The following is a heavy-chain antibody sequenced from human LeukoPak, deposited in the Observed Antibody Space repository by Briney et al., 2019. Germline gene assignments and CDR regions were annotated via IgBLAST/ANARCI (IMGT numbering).Heavy chain of an antibody. Sequence: SETLSLTCAVYGGSFSGYYWSWIRQPPGKGLEWIGEINHSGSTNYNPSLKSRVTISVDTSKNQFSLKLSSVTAADTAVYYCAREQPPGYGDWGQGTLVTVSS. V-gene: IGHV4-34*01. CDR2: INHSGST. CDR1: GGSFSGYY. J-gene: IGHJ4*02. D-gene: IGHD5-18*01. CDR3: AREQPPGYGD.